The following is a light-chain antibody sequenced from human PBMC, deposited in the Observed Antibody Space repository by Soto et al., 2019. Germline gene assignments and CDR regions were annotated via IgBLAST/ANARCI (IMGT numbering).Light chain of an antibody. CDR3: QQYGSSHT. J-gene: IGKJ5*01. CDR2: GAS. V-gene: IGKV3-20*01. CDR1: QSVSIY. Sequence: EILLAQSPATLSLSPGERATLSCRASQSVSIYLAWYQQKPGQAPRLLIFGASTRATGIPDRFSGSGAGAYFNLTISRLEPADFGVYYCQQYGSSHTFGQGTRLEIK.